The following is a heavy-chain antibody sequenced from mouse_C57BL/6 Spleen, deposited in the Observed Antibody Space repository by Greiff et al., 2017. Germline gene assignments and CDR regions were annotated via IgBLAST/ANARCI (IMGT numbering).Heavy chain of an antibody. D-gene: IGHD3-2*02. CDR2: IYTGDGDT. CDR1: GYAFSSSW. CDR3: ARTAQAPYYARDY. Sequence: QVQLQQSGPELVKPGASVKISCKASGYAFSSSWMNWVKQRPGKGLEWIGRIYTGDGDTNYNGKFKGTATLTADKSSSTAYRQLSSLTSEDSAVYFCARTAQAPYYARDYGGQGTSVTVSS. V-gene: IGHV1-82*01. J-gene: IGHJ4*01.